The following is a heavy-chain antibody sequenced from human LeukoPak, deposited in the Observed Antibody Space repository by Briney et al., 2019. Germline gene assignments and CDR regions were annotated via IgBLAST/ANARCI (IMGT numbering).Heavy chain of an antibody. CDR2: IYTSGST. CDR3: ASNGCSGGSCYSPYYFDY. CDR1: GGSISSYY. V-gene: IGHV4-4*07. Sequence: ASETLSLTCTVSGGSISSYYWSWIRQPAGKGLEWIGRIYTSGSTNYNPSLKSRVTMSVDTSKNQFSLKLSSVTAADTAVYYCASNGCSGGSCYSPYYFDYWGQGTLVTVSS. J-gene: IGHJ4*02. D-gene: IGHD2-15*01.